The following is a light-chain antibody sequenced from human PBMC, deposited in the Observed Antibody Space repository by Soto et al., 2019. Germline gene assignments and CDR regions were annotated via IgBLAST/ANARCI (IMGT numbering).Light chain of an antibody. CDR1: SSDVGSYNI. V-gene: IGLV2-23*01. CDR2: EGS. CDR3: CSYAGSSTYV. J-gene: IGLJ1*01. Sequence: QSALTQPASVSGSPGQSITISCTGTSSDVGSYNIVSWYQQHPGKAPKLMIYEGSKRHSGVSNRFSGSKSGNTASLTISGLQAEDEADYYCCSYAGSSTYVFGTGTKLTVL.